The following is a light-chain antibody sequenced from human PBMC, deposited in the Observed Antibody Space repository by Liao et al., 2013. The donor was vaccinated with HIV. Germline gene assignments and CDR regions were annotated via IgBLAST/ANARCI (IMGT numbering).Light chain of an antibody. CDR2: QDS. V-gene: IGLV3-1*01. J-gene: IGLJ3*02. CDR1: KLGFKY. Sequence: SYELTQPPSVSVSPGQTASITCSGDKLGFKYACWYQQKPGQSPVLVIYQDSKRPSGIPERFSGSNSGNTATLTISGTQAMDEADYYCQVWDSSSDHQVFGGGTKLTVL. CDR3: QVWDSSSDHQV.